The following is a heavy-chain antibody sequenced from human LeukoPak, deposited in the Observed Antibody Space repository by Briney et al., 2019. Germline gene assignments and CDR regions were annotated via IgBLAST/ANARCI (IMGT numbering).Heavy chain of an antibody. CDR2: IYYSGST. Sequence: SETLSLTCTVSGGSISSYYWSWIRQPPGKGLEWIGHIYYSGSTNYNPSLKSRVTISIDTSKNQFSLRLSSVTAADTAVYYCARVNVNNWHSCDYWGQGTLVTVSS. CDR1: GGSISSYY. CDR3: ARVNVNNWHSCDY. D-gene: IGHD1-1*01. V-gene: IGHV4-59*01. J-gene: IGHJ4*02.